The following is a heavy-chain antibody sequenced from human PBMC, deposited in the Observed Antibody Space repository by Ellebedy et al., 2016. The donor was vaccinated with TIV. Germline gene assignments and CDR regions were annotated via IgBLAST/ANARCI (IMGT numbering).Heavy chain of an antibody. J-gene: IGHJ4*02. D-gene: IGHD3-10*01. CDR2: ISGSGGST. Sequence: GGSLRLXXAASGFTFSSYAMSWVRQAPGKGLEWVSAISGSGGSTYYADSVKGRFTISRDNSKNTLYLQMNSLRAEDTAVYYCANSPYYYGSGSYYYFDYWGQGTLVTVSS. CDR3: ANSPYYYGSGSYYYFDY. CDR1: GFTFSSYA. V-gene: IGHV3-23*01.